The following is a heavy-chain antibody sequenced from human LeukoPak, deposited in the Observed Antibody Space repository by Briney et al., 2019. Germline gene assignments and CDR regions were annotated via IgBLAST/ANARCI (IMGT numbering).Heavy chain of an antibody. J-gene: IGHJ4*02. Sequence: GGSLRLSCGASGFSFSNYAMSWVRQAPGKGLEWVSGINDSGSTRFYVDSVKGRFTSSRDNPKNTLYLQMNGLRVEDTAVYYCAKDPGIAAYWGQGTLVTVSS. D-gene: IGHD6-13*01. CDR1: GFSFSNYA. CDR3: AKDPGIAAY. CDR2: INDSGSTR. V-gene: IGHV3-23*01.